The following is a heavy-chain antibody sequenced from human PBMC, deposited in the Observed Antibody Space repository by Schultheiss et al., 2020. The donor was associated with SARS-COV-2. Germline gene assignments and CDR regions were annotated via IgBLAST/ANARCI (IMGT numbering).Heavy chain of an antibody. J-gene: IGHJ4*02. D-gene: IGHD5-12*01. CDR3: ASLNSGWVY. V-gene: IGHV5-51*01. CDR1: GYRFTNFW. Sequence: GGSLRLSCKGSGYRFTNFWIGWVRQMPGKGLEWMGIIYPGDSDTRYSPSFQGQVSISADKSISTAYLQWSSLKASDSAMYYCASLNSGWVYWGQGTLVTVSS. CDR2: IYPGDSDT.